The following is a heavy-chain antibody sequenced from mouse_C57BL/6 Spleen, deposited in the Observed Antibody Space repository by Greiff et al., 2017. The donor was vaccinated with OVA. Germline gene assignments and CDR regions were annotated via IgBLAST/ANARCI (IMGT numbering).Heavy chain of an antibody. CDR3: AREVNWDDFDY. CDR2: IHPNSGST. J-gene: IGHJ2*01. CDR1: GYTFTSYW. D-gene: IGHD4-1*01. V-gene: IGHV1-64*01. Sequence: QVQLKQPGAELVKPGASVKLSCKASGYTFTSYWMHWVKQRPGQGLEWIGMIHPNSGSTNYNEKFKSKATLTVDKSSSTAYMQLSSLTSEDSAVYYCAREVNWDDFDYWGQGTTLTVSS.